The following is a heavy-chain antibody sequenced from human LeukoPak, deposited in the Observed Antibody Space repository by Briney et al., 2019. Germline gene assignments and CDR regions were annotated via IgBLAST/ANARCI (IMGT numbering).Heavy chain of an antibody. D-gene: IGHD6-19*01. Sequence: PSETLSLTCAVSGGSISSGSYSWNWIRQPPGKGLECIGHIYYSGSAYYHPSLKNRFTISVDTSKNQFSLQLNSVTPEDTAVYYCARGSIAVAVDPSYYSYYMDVWGNGTTVTVSS. CDR2: IYYSGSA. CDR3: ARGSIAVAVDPSYYSYYMDV. CDR1: GGSISSGSYS. J-gene: IGHJ6*03. V-gene: IGHV4-30-4*07.